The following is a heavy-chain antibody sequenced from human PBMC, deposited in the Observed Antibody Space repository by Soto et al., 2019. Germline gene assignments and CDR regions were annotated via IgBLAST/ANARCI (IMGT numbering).Heavy chain of an antibody. V-gene: IGHV3-23*01. CDR1: GFTFSKYA. CDR2: ISGSGGFT. J-gene: IGHJ4*02. D-gene: IGHD1-26*01. CDR3: AQVGSFYVPLSPFDS. Sequence: ESGGGLVQPGGSLRLSCSASGFTFSKYAMNWVRQAPGKGLEWVSGISGSGGFTYYTDSVKGRFTISRDNSKNTLFLQMNSLTDEDTAIYYCAQVGSFYVPLSPFDSWGRGTVVTVSS.